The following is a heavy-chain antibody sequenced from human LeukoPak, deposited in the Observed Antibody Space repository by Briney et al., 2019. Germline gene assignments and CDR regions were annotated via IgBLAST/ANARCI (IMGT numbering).Heavy chain of an antibody. V-gene: IGHV4-59*08. CDR2: INYSGST. D-gene: IGHD6-13*01. CDR3: ARRGQGGYSSTWYFDY. CDR1: GGSISSDY. Sequence: SATLSLTCTVSGGSISSDYWSWIRQPPGQGLEWIGNINYSGSTNYNPSLKSRVTISVDTSKNQFSLKLSSVTAADTAVYYCARRGQGGYSSTWYFDYWGQGTLVTVSS. J-gene: IGHJ4*02.